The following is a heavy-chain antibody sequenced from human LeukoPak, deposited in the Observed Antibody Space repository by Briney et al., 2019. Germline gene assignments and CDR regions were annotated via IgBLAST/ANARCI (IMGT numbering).Heavy chain of an antibody. D-gene: IGHD6-13*01. CDR3: ARGSRSSWDQFDY. V-gene: IGHV3-66*01. CDR1: GFTVSNSY. J-gene: IGHJ4*02. CDR2: IFSGGST. Sequence: GGSLRLSCAASGFTVSNSYLSWVRQAPGKGLEWVSVIFSGGSTYYAESVKGRFTISRDNSKNMLHLQMNSLRAEDTAVYYCARGSRSSWDQFDYWGQGTLSPSPQ.